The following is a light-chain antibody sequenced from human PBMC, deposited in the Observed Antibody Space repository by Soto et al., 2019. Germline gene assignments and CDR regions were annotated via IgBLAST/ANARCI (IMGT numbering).Light chain of an antibody. CDR1: QSVSSY. Sequence: EIVLTQSPATLSLSPGERVTLSCRASQSVSSYLAWYQQKPGQAPRLLIHDASNRATGIPDRFSGSGSGTDFTLTISSVGPEDFAVYYCQQRTNWPPTFGQGTRLEIK. V-gene: IGKV3-11*01. CDR3: QQRTNWPPT. J-gene: IGKJ5*01. CDR2: DAS.